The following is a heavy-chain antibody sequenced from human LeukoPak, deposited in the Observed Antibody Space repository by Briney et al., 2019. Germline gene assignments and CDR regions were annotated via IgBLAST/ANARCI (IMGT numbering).Heavy chain of an antibody. Sequence: SETLSLACSVPAGAISSYSWSWIRQPPGKGLEWIGYMYSRGSTNDNPSLKSRVTISRHTSKNQLSLRGTSVTAADTAIYYCARHYLFGDLPAFDIWGQGGMVTVSS. J-gene: IGHJ3*02. CDR3: ARHYLFGDLPAFDI. CDR1: AGAISSYS. D-gene: IGHD2-21*02. V-gene: IGHV4-59*08. CDR2: MYSRGST.